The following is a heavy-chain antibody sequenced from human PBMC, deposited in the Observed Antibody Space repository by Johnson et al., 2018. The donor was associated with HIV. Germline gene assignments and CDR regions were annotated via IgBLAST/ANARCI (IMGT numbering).Heavy chain of an antibody. J-gene: IGHJ3*02. Sequence: VQLVESGGGLIQSGGSLRLSCAASGFTVSRNYMSWVRQAPGKGLEWVSVIYSDDMTYYADSVKGRFTISRDSSKNTLYLQMNSLRAEDTAVYYCAGNVVAPAAYAFDIWGQGTMVTVSS. V-gene: IGHV3-53*01. CDR1: GFTVSRNY. CDR3: AGNVVAPAAYAFDI. D-gene: IGHD2-2*01. CDR2: IYSDDMT.